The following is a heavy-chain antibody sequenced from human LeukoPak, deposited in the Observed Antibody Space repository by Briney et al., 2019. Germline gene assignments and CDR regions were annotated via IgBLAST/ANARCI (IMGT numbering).Heavy chain of an antibody. CDR2: IYYSGST. CDR3: ARDVLRFLEWLLDY. CDR1: GGFISSSSYY. Sequence: SETLSLTCTVSGGFISSSSYYWGWIRQLPGKGLEWIGSIYYSGSTYYNPSLKSRVTISVDTSKSQFSLKLSSVTAADTAVYYCARDVLRFLEWLLDYWGQGTLVTVSS. V-gene: IGHV4-39*07. D-gene: IGHD3-3*01. J-gene: IGHJ4*02.